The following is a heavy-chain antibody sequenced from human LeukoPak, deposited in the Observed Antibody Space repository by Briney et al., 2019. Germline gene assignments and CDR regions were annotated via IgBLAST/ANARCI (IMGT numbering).Heavy chain of an antibody. J-gene: IGHJ6*02. CDR3: ARLDKGPYYYYGMDV. D-gene: IGHD1-1*01. CDR2: ISGSGGST. V-gene: IGHV3-23*01. Sequence: PGGSLRPSCAASGFTFSSYAMSWVRQAPGKGLEWVSAISGSGGSTYYADSVKGRFTISRDNSKNTLYLQMNSLRAEDTAVYYCARLDKGPYYYYGMDVWGQGTTVTVSS. CDR1: GFTFSSYA.